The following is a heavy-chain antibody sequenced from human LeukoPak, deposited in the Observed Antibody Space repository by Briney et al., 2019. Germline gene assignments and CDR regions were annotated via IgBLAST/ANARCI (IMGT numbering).Heavy chain of an antibody. D-gene: IGHD6-19*01. Sequence: PGGSVRLSCTDSGFTFGDYAMSWVRQPPGKGLEWVGFIRTKAYGGTTEYGASVKGRFTISRDDSKSIAYLQMNSLKTEDTAVYYCIGYSSGWYPFGFDYWGQGTLVTVSS. CDR2: IRTKAYGGTT. V-gene: IGHV3-49*04. J-gene: IGHJ4*02. CDR3: IGYSSGWYPFGFDY. CDR1: GFTFGDYA.